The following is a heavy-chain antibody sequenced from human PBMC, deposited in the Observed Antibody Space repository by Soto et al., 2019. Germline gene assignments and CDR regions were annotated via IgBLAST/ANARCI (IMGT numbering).Heavy chain of an antibody. CDR1: GYTLTELS. D-gene: IGHD3-10*01. J-gene: IGHJ4*02. Sequence: ASVKVSCKVSGYTLTELSMQWVRQAPGKGLEWMGGFDPEDGETIYAQKFQGRVTMTEDTSTDTAYMELSSLRSEDTAVYYCATVQWFGELLPLDYWGQGTLVTVSS. CDR3: ATVQWFGELLPLDY. V-gene: IGHV1-24*01. CDR2: FDPEDGET.